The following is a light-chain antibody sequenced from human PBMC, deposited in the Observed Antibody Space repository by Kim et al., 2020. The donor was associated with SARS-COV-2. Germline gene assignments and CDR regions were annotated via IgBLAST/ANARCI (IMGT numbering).Light chain of an antibody. CDR3: QAWDSSTAI. J-gene: IGLJ2*01. CDR2: QGD. V-gene: IGLV3-1*01. Sequence: GSPGQTVSISCSGERLGDKYAFWYQQRSGQSPVLVIYQGDKRPSGIPARFSGFLSGNTATLTISGTQPMDEADYYCQAWDSSTAIFGGGTQLTVL. CDR1: RLGDKY.